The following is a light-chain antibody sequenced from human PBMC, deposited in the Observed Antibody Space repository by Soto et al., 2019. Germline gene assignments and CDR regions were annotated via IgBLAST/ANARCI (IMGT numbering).Light chain of an antibody. V-gene: IGKV3-15*01. CDR2: GAS. CDR1: QSVSSN. Sequence: EIVMPPSPATLSVSPVERATLSCRASQSVSSNLAWYQQKPGQAPRLLIYGASTRATGIPARFSGSGSGTEFTLTISSLQSEDFAVYYCQQYNNWPPWTFGQGTKVDIK. J-gene: IGKJ1*01. CDR3: QQYNNWPPWT.